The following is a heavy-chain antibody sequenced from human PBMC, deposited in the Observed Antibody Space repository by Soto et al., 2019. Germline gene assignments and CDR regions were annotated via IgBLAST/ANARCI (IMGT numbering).Heavy chain of an antibody. J-gene: IGHJ4*02. Sequence: GGSLRLSCAASGFAFSSEWMHWVRQAPGKGLVWVSRIDPYDTGITYADSVRGRFSISRDNANDLLYLDMDKLRDEDTGIYYCAGSYSSGNWYFDYWGLGTPVTVSS. CDR2: IDPYDTGI. D-gene: IGHD3-10*01. CDR1: GFAFSSEW. V-gene: IGHV3-74*01. CDR3: AGSYSSGNWYFDY.